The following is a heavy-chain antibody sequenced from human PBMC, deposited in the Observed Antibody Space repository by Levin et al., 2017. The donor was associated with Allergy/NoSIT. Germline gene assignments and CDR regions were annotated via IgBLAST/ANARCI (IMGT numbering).Heavy chain of an antibody. D-gene: IGHD6-13*01. J-gene: IGHJ3*02. CDR3: ASGVSSDAFDI. V-gene: IGHV3-11*03. CDR1: GFTFSDYY. Sequence: GGSLRLSCAASGFTFSDYYMSWIRQAPGKGLEWVSYISSSSSYTNYADSVKGRFTISRDNAKNSLYLQMNSLRAEDTAVYYCASGVSSDAFDIWGQGTMVTVSS. CDR2: ISSSSSYT.